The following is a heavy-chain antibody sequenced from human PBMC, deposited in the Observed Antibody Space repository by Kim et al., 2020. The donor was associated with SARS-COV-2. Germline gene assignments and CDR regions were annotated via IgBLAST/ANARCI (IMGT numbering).Heavy chain of an antibody. Sequence: NDYAVSVKSRITINPDTSKSPFSLQLSSVTPEDTAVYYCARASGYETFDYWGQGTLVTVSS. V-gene: IGHV6-1*01. CDR2: N. CDR3: ARASGYETFDY. J-gene: IGHJ4*02. D-gene: IGHD5-12*01.